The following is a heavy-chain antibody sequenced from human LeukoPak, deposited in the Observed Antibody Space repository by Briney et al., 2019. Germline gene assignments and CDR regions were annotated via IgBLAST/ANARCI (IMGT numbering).Heavy chain of an antibody. Sequence: GGSLRLSCGASGFTFSSYEMNWVRQAPGKGLEWVSYISSGSSAIYYADSVKGRFTISRDNAKNSLYLQMNSLRAEDTAVYFCARNDYSSSSYFYWGQGTLVTVSS. CDR2: ISSGSSAI. J-gene: IGHJ4*02. D-gene: IGHD6-6*01. CDR3: ARNDYSSSSYFY. V-gene: IGHV3-48*03. CDR1: GFTFSSYE.